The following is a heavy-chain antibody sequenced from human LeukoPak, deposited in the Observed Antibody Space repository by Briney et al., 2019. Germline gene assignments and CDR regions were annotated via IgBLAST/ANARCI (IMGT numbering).Heavy chain of an antibody. CDR2: INHSGST. CDR1: GGSFSGYY. J-gene: IGHJ4*02. Sequence: SETLSLTCAVYGGSFSGYYWSWIRQPPGKGREWSGEINHSGSTNYNPSLKSRVTISVDTFKNQFSLTLSSVTAADTAVYYCARSGYGSGRGRRFLDYWGQGTLVTVSS. V-gene: IGHV4-34*01. D-gene: IGHD3-10*01. CDR3: ARSGYGSGRGRRFLDY.